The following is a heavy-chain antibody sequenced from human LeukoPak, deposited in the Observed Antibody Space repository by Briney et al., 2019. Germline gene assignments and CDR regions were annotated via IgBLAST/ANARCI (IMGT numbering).Heavy chain of an antibody. Sequence: SETLSLTCTVSGGSXSSYYWSWIRQPPGKGLEWIGYIYYSGSTFYNPSLKSRATISIDTSKNQFSLKVNSMTDADTAVYYCARGRYGEIDYWGQGTLVTVSS. V-gene: IGHV4-59*12. CDR1: GGSXSSYY. J-gene: IGHJ4*02. D-gene: IGHD4-17*01. CDR2: IYYSGST. CDR3: ARGRYGEIDY.